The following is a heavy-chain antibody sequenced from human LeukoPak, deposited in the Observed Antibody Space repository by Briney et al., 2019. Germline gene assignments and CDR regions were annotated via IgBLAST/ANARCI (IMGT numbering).Heavy chain of an antibody. CDR2: IIPMFGTP. V-gene: IGHV1-69*05. D-gene: IGHD3-9*01. J-gene: IGHJ4*02. Sequence: ASVKVSCKASGDTFSSYAISWVRQAPGQGLEWMGGIIPMFGTPNHAQNFQGRVTMTRNTSISTAYMELSSLRSEDTAVYYCAKNYDFLTGYASWGQGTLVTVSS. CDR1: GDTFSSYA. CDR3: AKNYDFLTGYAS.